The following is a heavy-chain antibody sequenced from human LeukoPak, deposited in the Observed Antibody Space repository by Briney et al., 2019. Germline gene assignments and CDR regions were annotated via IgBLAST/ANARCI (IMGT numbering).Heavy chain of an antibody. CDR3: AEGNAGTDY. CDR1: GFSFSNYA. J-gene: IGHJ4*02. Sequence: GGSLRLSCAASGFSFSNYAMTWVRQAPGRGLEWVSAISTSGGNTYYADSVKGRFTISRDNSKNMLYLQMNSLRAEDTAIYYCAEGNAGTDYWGQGTLVTVSS. V-gene: IGHV3-23*01. D-gene: IGHD1-1*01. CDR2: ISTSGGNT.